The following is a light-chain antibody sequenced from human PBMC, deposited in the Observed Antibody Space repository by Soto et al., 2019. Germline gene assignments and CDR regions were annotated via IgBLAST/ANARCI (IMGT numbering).Light chain of an antibody. CDR2: KAS. Sequence: DSQMTQFPSTLSASVGDRVTITCRASQSISPWLAWYQQKPGKAPKILISKASTLQSGVPPRFSGSGSGTEFNLTSSSLQPYDFATYYCQQYERYPMTFGGGTKVEIK. V-gene: IGKV1-5*03. J-gene: IGKJ4*01. CDR3: QQYERYPMT. CDR1: QSISPW.